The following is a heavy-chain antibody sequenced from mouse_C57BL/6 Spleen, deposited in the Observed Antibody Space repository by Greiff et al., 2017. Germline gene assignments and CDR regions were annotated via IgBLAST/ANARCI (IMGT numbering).Heavy chain of an antibody. J-gene: IGHJ2*01. Sequence: QVQLQQPGAELVKPGASVKMSCKASGYTFTSYWITWVKQRPGQGLEWIGDIYPGSGSTNYNEKFKSKATLTVDTSSSTAYMQLSSLTSEDSAVYYCEREGIYDGYYHFDYWGQGTTLTVSS. CDR2: IYPGSGST. D-gene: IGHD2-3*01. CDR3: EREGIYDGYYHFDY. V-gene: IGHV1-55*01. CDR1: GYTFTSYW.